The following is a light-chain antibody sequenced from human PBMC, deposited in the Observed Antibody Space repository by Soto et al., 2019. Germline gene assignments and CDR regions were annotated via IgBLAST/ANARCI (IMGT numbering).Light chain of an antibody. J-gene: IGLJ1*01. V-gene: IGLV2-8*01. CDR3: SSYAGSNYPYV. CDR2: EVT. Sequence: QSGLTQPPSASGSPGQSVTISCTGTSGDVGAYDYVSWYQQHPGKAPKLLIYEVTKRPLGVPDRFSGSKSGNAASLTVSGLQAEDEADYYCSSYAGSNYPYVFGTGTKVTVL. CDR1: SGDVGAYDY.